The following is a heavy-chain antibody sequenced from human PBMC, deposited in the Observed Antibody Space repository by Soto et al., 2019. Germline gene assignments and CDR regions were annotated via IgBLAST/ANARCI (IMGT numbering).Heavy chain of an antibody. CDR1: GGSISSGGYS. V-gene: IGHV4-30-2*01. J-gene: IGHJ4*02. D-gene: IGHD6-13*01. Sequence: TLSLTCAVSGGSISSGGYSWSWIRQPPGKGLEWIGYIYHSGSTYYNPSLKSRVTISVDRSKNQFSLKLSSVTVADTAVYYCARGVASSSRTSLIYWGQGALVTVSS. CDR3: ARGVASSSRTSLIY. CDR2: IYHSGST.